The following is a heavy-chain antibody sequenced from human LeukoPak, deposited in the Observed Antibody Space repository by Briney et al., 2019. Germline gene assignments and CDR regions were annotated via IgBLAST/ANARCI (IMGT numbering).Heavy chain of an antibody. J-gene: IGHJ4*02. V-gene: IGHV1-18*04. CDR3: ARWFEGTDIVATIWPNYFDY. CDR2: IGAYNGNT. D-gene: IGHD5-12*01. Sequence: ASVKVSCKASGYTFTGYYMYWVRQAPGQGLEWMGWIGAYNGNTNYAQKLQGRVTMTTDTSTSTAYMELRSLRSDDTAVYYCARWFEGTDIVATIWPNYFDYWGQGTLVTVSS. CDR1: GYTFTGYY.